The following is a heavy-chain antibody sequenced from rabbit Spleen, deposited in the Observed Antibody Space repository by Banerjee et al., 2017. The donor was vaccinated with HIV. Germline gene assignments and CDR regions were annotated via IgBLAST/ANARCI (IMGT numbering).Heavy chain of an antibody. V-gene: IGHV1S45*01. Sequence: QEQLEESAGGLVNPGGSLTLTCTASGFSLSTYYMCWVRQAPGKGLEWIGCIWPNTGGTWYASWVNGRFTISKASSTTVTLQMTSLTAADTATYFCARGAAYINWAYELWGQGTLVTVS. J-gene: IGHJ3*01. CDR2: IWPNTGGT. CDR3: ARGAAYINWAYEL. CDR1: GFSLSTYY. D-gene: IGHD6-1*01.